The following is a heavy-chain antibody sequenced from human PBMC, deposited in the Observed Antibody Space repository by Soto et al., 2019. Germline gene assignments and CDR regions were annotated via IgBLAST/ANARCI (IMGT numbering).Heavy chain of an antibody. CDR1: GFTFSSYV. CDR2: ISSTSNHI. Sequence: EVQLVESGGGLVKPGGSLRLSCTASGFTFSSYVVNWVRQAPGTGLEWVSFISSTSNHIYYIDSVKGRFTVSRDNAKNSLYLQMKSLRVEDTAIYYCASACWGAGTQAFDYWGQGTLVTVSS. J-gene: IGHJ4*02. D-gene: IGHD3-10*01. V-gene: IGHV3-21*01. CDR3: ASACWGAGTQAFDY.